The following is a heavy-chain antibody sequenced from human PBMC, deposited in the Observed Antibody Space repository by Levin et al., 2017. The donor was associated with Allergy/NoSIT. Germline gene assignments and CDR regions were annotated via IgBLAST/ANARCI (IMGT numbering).Heavy chain of an antibody. J-gene: IGHJ3*02. CDR2: ISVDGSST. D-gene: IGHD4-17*01. Sequence: AGGSLRLSCAASGFSFSSYWMHWVRQAPGKGLVWVSRISVDGSSTSYADSVKGRFTISRDNAKNTLYLQMNSLREEDTALYYCVKDDYASIWGQGTMVTVSS. CDR3: VKDDYASI. CDR1: GFSFSSYW. V-gene: IGHV3-74*01.